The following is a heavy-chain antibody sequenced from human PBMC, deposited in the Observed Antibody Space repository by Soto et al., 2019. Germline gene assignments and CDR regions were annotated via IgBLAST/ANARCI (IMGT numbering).Heavy chain of an antibody. CDR1: GFTVSSNY. CDR2: IYSGGST. D-gene: IGHD2-15*01. J-gene: IGHJ4*02. Sequence: GGSLRLSCAASGFTVSSNYMSWVRQAPGKGLEWVSVIYSGGSTYYADSVKGRFTISRDNSKNTLYLQMNSLRAEDTAVYYCARAGPSCSGGSCYDYYFDDWGQGTLVTVSS. CDR3: ARAGPSCSGGSCYDYYFDD. V-gene: IGHV3-66*01.